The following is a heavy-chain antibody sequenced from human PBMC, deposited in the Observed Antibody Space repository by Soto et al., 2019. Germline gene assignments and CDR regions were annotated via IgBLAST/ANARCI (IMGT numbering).Heavy chain of an antibody. CDR3: ARTGASYYVDGASDYFDY. CDR1: GGSISSYY. Sequence: PXATLSLTCTVSGGSISSYYWSWIRQPPGKGLEWIGYIYYSGSTNYNPSLKSRVTISVDTSKNQFSLKLSSVTAADTAVYYCARTGASYYVDGASDYFDYWGQGTLVTVSS. J-gene: IGHJ4*02. D-gene: IGHD1-26*01. CDR2: IYYSGST. V-gene: IGHV4-59*01.